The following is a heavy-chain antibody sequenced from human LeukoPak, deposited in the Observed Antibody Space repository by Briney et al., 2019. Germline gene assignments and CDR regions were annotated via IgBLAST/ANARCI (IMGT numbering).Heavy chain of an antibody. CDR3: VKDWVEGVIDY. CDR2: ISSSGGTI. D-gene: IGHD3-16*01. Sequence: PGGSLRLSCAASGFTFSISDMNWVRQAPGKGLEWVSYISSSGGTIYYADSVKGRFTISRDNAKNTLYLQMSSLRAEDTAVYYCVKDWVEGVIDYWGQGTLVTVSS. V-gene: IGHV3-48*01. J-gene: IGHJ4*02. CDR1: GFTFSISD.